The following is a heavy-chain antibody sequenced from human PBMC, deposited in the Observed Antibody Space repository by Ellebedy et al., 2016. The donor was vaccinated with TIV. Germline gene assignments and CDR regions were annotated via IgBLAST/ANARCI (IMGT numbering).Heavy chain of an antibody. CDR1: GFTFSSYW. J-gene: IGHJ6*02. CDR3: ARWPNSSGWTYYYYYYYGMDV. V-gene: IGHV3-74*01. Sequence: GESLKISXAASGFTFSSYWMHWVRQAPGKGLVWVSRINSDGSSTSYADSVKGRFTISRDNAKNTLYLQMNSLRAEDTAVYYCARWPNSSGWTYYYYYYYGMDVWGQGTTVTVSS. D-gene: IGHD6-19*01. CDR2: INSDGSST.